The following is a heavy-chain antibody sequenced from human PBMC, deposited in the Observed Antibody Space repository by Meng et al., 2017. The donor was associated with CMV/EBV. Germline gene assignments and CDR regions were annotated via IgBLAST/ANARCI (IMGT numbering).Heavy chain of an antibody. CDR1: GGSVSSGSYY. D-gene: IGHD3-3*02. CDR2: IYYSGST. Sequence: GSLRLSCTVSGGSVSSGSYYWSWIRQPPGKGLEWIGYIYYSGSTNYNPSLNSRVTISVDTSKNQFSLKLSSVTAADTAVYYCARPSRIFGVVPLMDVWGQGTTVTVSS. CDR3: ARPSRIFGVVPLMDV. J-gene: IGHJ6*02. V-gene: IGHV4-61*01.